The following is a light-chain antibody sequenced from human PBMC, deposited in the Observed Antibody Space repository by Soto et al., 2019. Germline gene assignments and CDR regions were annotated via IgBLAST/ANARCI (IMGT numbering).Light chain of an antibody. CDR2: GAS. J-gene: IGKJ4*01. CDR3: QQYNSLPIT. CDR1: QSVRSN. Sequence: EIVMTQSPATLSVSPGDRVTLSCRASQSVRSNSAWYNQKPGQAPRLLFYGASTRATGVPARFSGSGYETDFTLSIISLQSEDYAVYYCQQYNSLPITFGGGTKVEIK. V-gene: IGKV3-15*01.